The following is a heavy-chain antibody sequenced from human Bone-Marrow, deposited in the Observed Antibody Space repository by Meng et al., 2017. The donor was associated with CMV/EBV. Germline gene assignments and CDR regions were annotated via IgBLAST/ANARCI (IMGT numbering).Heavy chain of an antibody. D-gene: IGHD3-9*01. CDR2: IIPILGIA. V-gene: IGHV1-69*10. CDR1: GGTFSSYA. J-gene: IGHJ6*02. Sequence: SVKVSCKASGGTFSSYAISWVRQAPGQGLEWMGEIIPILGIANYAQKFQGRVTITADKSTSTAYMELSSLRSEDTAVYYCARFPPSFDRLATHYYGMDVWGQGPTVTVSS. CDR3: ARFPPSFDRLATHYYGMDV.